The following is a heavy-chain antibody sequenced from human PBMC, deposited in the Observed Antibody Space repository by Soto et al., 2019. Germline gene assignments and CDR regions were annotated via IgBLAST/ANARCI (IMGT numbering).Heavy chain of an antibody. J-gene: IGHJ4*02. CDR2: IYYSGST. CDR1: GGSISSGDYY. Sequence: KPSETLSLTCTVSGGSISSGDYYWSWIRQPPGKGLEWIGYIYYSGSTYYNPSLKSRVTISVDTSKNQFSLKLSSVTAADTAVYYCARGIRTRYFDYWGQGTLVTVSS. CDR3: ARGIRTRYFDY. V-gene: IGHV4-30-4*01.